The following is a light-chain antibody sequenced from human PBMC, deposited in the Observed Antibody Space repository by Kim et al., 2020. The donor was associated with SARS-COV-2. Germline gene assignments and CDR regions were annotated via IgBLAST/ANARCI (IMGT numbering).Light chain of an antibody. CDR2: GAS. CDR3: LQYSHCPLT. V-gene: IGKV3-15*01. J-gene: IGKJ4*02. CDR1: QSVRSN. Sequence: EIEMTQSPATLSVSAGDRATLSCRASQSVRSNLAWYQQKPGQAPRLLIYGASTRPTGIPGRFSGSGSGTEFTLTISSLQSEDFAIYYCLQYSHCPLTFGGGTKVDIK.